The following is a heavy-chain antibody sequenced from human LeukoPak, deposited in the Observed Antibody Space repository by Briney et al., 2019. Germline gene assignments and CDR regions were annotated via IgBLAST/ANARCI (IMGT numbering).Heavy chain of an antibody. D-gene: IGHD6-13*01. CDR1: GFTFSSYG. V-gene: IGHV3-48*04. Sequence: GGTLRLSCAASGFTFSSYGMSWIRQAPGKGLEWVSYISSSGSTIYYADSVKGRFTISRDNAKNSLYLQMNSLRAEDTAVYYCARDRSSSWLGGEFDYWGQGTLVTVSS. J-gene: IGHJ4*02. CDR3: ARDRSSSWLGGEFDY. CDR2: ISSSGSTI.